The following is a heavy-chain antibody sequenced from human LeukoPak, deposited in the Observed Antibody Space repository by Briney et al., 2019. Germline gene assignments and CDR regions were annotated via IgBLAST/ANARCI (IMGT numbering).Heavy chain of an antibody. D-gene: IGHD6-13*01. CDR2: YYYSGDT. V-gene: IGHV4-59*08. CDR3: ATTFSGYVSSWPEYFQH. CDR1: GVSISNYY. Sequence: SETLSPTCTVSGVSISNYYWNWIRQPPGKGLEWIGYYYYSGDTNYNPSLESRVTISPDTSKNQFSLRLFSVTASDTAVYYCATTFSGYVSSWPEYFQHWGQGTLVTVSS. J-gene: IGHJ1*01.